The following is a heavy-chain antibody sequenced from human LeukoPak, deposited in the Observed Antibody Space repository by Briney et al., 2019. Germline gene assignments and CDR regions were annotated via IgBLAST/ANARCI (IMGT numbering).Heavy chain of an antibody. Sequence: GGSLRLSCAASGFTFSAYWMSWVRQTPGKGLEWVANIKEDGSAKYYVDYVKGRFIISRDNAKNSLYVQMNSLRAEDTAVYYCARLPLTARRHFDFWGQGTQVTVSS. CDR1: GFTFSAYW. V-gene: IGHV3-7*05. CDR2: IKEDGSAK. J-gene: IGHJ4*02. CDR3: ARLPLTARRHFDF. D-gene: IGHD5-18*01.